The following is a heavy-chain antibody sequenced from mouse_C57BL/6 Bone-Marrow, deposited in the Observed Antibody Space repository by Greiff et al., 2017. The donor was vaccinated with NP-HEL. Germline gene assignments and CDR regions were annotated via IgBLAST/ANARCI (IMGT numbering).Heavy chain of an antibody. CDR3: ARWDGYYWFAY. CDR2: INPYNGDT. CDR1: GYSFTGYF. D-gene: IGHD2-3*01. Sequence: DVQLQESGPELVKPGDSVKISCKASGYSFTGYFMNWVMQSHGKSLEWIGRINPYNGDTFYNQKFKGKATLTVDKSSSTAHMELRSLTSEDSAVYYCARWDGYYWFAYWGQGTLVTVSA. J-gene: IGHJ3*01. V-gene: IGHV1-20*01.